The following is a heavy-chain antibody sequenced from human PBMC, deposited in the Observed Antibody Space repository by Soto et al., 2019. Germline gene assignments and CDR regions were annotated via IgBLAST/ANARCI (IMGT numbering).Heavy chain of an antibody. V-gene: IGHV1-24*01. D-gene: IGHD3-16*02. CDR2: FDPEDGET. CDR1: GYTLTELS. Sequence: ASVKVSCKVSGYTLTELSMHWVRQAPGKGLEWMGGFDPEDGETIYAQKFQGRVTMTEDTSTDTAYMELRSLRSEDTAVYYCATSTFGGVIGPIDAFDIWGQGTMVTVSS. J-gene: IGHJ3*02. CDR3: ATSTFGGVIGPIDAFDI.